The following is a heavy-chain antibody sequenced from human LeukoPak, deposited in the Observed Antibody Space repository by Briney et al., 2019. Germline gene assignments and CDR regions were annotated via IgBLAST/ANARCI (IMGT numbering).Heavy chain of an antibody. CDR1: GGSISSYY. CDR3: VRRLRSTEYFQH. CDR2: IYYSANT. J-gene: IGHJ1*01. Sequence: SETLSLTCTVSGGSISSYYWAWIRQSPGKGLEWIGSIYYSANTYYNPSLKSRVTISGDTSKNQFSLKLSSVTAADTAVYYCVRRLRSTEYFQHWGQGTLVTVSS. D-gene: IGHD5-18*01. V-gene: IGHV4-39*01.